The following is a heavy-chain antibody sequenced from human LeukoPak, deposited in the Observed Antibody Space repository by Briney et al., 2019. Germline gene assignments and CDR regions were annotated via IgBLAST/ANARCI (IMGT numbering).Heavy chain of an antibody. CDR3: AKDMWRKQQPVGYFDL. Sequence: GGSLRLSCAASGFTFSSYSMNWVRQAPGKGLEWVSSISSSSRYIYYADSVKGRFTISRDDAKNSLFLQMNSLRAEDTAVYYCAKDMWRKQQPVGYFDLWGRGTLVTVSS. D-gene: IGHD6-13*01. CDR2: ISSSSRYI. CDR1: GFTFSSYS. J-gene: IGHJ2*01. V-gene: IGHV3-21*01.